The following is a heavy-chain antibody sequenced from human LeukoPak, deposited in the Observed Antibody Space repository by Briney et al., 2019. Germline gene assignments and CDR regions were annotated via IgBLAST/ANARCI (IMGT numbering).Heavy chain of an antibody. Sequence: SETLSLTCTVSGGSISSYYWSWIRQPPGKGLEWIGYIYYSGGTNYNPSLKSRVTISVDTSKNQFSLKLSSVTAADTAVYYCARDWQRLIGNDVFDIWGQGTMVTVSS. CDR3: ARDWQRLIGNDVFDI. CDR1: GGSISSYY. V-gene: IGHV4-59*01. J-gene: IGHJ3*02. CDR2: IYYSGGT. D-gene: IGHD6-25*01.